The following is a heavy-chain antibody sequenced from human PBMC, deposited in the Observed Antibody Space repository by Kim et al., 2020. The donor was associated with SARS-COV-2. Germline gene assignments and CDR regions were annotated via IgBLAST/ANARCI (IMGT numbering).Heavy chain of an antibody. CDR2: IKSDGSST. CDR1: GFTFSSYW. CDR3: VRDVSTSDTSFDP. V-gene: IGHV3-74*01. J-gene: IGHJ5*02. Sequence: GGSLRLSCAASGFTFSSYWMHWVRQAPGKGLVWVSRIKSDGSSTSYADSVKRRFTVSRDNAKNTLFLQMNSLRVEDTAVYYCVRDVSTSDTSFDPWGQGT.